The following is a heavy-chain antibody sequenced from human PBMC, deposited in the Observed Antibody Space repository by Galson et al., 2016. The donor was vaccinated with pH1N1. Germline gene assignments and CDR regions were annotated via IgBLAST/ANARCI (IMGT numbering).Heavy chain of an antibody. CDR2: IKQDGSEK. D-gene: IGHD4-17*01. CDR3: ARDHDFGDSDPSHYYYGMDV. Sequence: SLRLSCAASGFSFSNYLMSWVRQAPRKGLEWVANIKQDGSEKYYVDSVKGRFTISRDNAKNSLYLQMSSLRAEDTAVYYCARDHDFGDSDPSHYYYGMDVWGQGTTVTVSS. V-gene: IGHV3-7*01. J-gene: IGHJ6*02. CDR1: GFSFSNYL.